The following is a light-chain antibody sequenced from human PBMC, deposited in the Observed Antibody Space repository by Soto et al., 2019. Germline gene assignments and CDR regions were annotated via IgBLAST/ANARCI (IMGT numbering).Light chain of an antibody. Sequence: DIQMTQSPSTLSASVGDRVTITCRASQTISSWLAWYQQKPGKAPKLLIYKASSLESGVPSRFSGSGSGTEFTLTISSLQPDDVATYYCQQYSRPYTCGQGTKLEIK. V-gene: IGKV1-5*03. CDR3: QQYSRPYT. CDR2: KAS. CDR1: QTISSW. J-gene: IGKJ2*01.